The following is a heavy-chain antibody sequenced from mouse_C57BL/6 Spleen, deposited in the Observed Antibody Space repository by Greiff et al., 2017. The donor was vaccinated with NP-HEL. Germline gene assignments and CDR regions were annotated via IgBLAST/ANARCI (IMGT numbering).Heavy chain of an antibody. CDR1: GFTFSDFY. CDR2: SRNKANDYTT. Sequence: EVQLVESGGGLVQSGRSLRLSCATSGFTFSDFYMEWVRQAPGKGLEWIAASRNKANDYTTEYSASVKGRFIVSRDTSQSILYLQMNALRAEDTAIYYCARELGKGAMDYWGQRTSVTVSS. D-gene: IGHD4-1*01. CDR3: ARELGKGAMDY. J-gene: IGHJ4*01. V-gene: IGHV7-1*01.